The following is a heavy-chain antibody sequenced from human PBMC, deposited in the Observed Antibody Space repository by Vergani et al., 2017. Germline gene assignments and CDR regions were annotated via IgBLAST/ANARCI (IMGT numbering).Heavy chain of an antibody. D-gene: IGHD5-12*01. V-gene: IGHV4-39*01. CDR1: GDSIISSTFY. CDR2: MYHGGNT. CDR3: ARQDIATNYFDY. Sequence: QLQLQESGPGLVKPSETLSLTCTVSGDSIISSTFYWAWVRQPPGKVLEWIGSMYHGGNTYYNPSLKSRVTISVDTSKNQFSLRLSSVTAADTALYYCARQDIATNYFDYWGLGTLVTVSS. J-gene: IGHJ4*02.